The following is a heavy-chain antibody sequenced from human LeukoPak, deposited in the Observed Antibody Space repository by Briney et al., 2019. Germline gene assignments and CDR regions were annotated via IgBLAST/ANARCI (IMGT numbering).Heavy chain of an antibody. CDR1: GGSISNYY. D-gene: IGHD2-15*01. CDR2: VYTSGST. J-gene: IGHJ4*02. Sequence: NPSETLSLNCTVSGGSISNYYWSWIRQPAGKGLEWIGRVYTSGSTNYNPSLKSRVTMSVDTSKNQFSLKLSSVTAADTAVYYCAREIRYCSGVNCYSFYDYWGQGTLVTVSS. CDR3: AREIRYCSGVNCYSFYDY. V-gene: IGHV4-4*07.